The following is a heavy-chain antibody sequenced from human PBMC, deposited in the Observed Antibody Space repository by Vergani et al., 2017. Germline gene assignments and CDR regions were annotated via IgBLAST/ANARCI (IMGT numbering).Heavy chain of an antibody. V-gene: IGHV3-48*04. CDR2: ISSSSSTI. D-gene: IGHD4-17*01. Sequence: EVQLVESGGGLVQPGGSLRLSCAASGFTFSSYSLNWVRQAPGKGLEWVSYISSSSSTIYYADSVKGRFTISRDNAKNSLYLQMNSLRAEDTAVYYCARDLTDYGDYGYYYYYYYMDVWGKGTTVTVSS. CDR1: GFTFSSYS. J-gene: IGHJ6*03. CDR3: ARDLTDYGDYGYYYYYYYMDV.